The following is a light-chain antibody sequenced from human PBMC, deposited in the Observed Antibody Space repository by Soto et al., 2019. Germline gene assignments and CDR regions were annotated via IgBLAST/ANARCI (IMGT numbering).Light chain of an antibody. V-gene: IGKV1-5*03. Sequence: QVTQSPYTLSASVGDRVTITCRASQNIYTWLAWYQQKPGKAPKLLIYKASTLKSGVPSRFSGSGSGTEFTLTISSLQPDDFATYYCQLYNSYSEAFGQRTKVDIK. CDR2: KAS. J-gene: IGKJ1*01. CDR3: QLYNSYSEA. CDR1: QNIYTW.